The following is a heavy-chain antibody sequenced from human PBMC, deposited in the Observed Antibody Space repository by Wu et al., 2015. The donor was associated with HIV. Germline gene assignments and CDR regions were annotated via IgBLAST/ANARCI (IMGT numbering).Heavy chain of an antibody. V-gene: IGHV1-69*13. CDR1: GGTFNSYA. D-gene: IGHD6-13*01. CDR3: ATLAAGHVGFLDY. J-gene: IGHJ4*02. Sequence: QVQLAQSGAEVKKPGSSVRVSCKASGGTFNSYALNWVRQAPGQGLEWMGRIIPTFDTTYYAQKFRGRVTITADESTGTAYMELRSLRSDDTAVYYCATLAAGHVGFLDYVGPGNAGHRLL. CDR2: IIPTFDTT.